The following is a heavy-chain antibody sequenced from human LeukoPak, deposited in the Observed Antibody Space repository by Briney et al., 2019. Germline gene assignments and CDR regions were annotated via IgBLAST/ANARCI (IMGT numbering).Heavy chain of an antibody. Sequence: GGSLRLSCAASGFTFSSYSMTWVRQAPGKGLEWVSSISSSSSYISYADSLKGRFTVSRDNAKNSLYLQMNGLRAEDTAVYYCVRHLSGIAQPFFDYWGQGTLVTVSS. CDR2: ISSSSSYI. CDR1: GFTFSSYS. D-gene: IGHD1-26*01. J-gene: IGHJ4*02. V-gene: IGHV3-21*01. CDR3: VRHLSGIAQPFFDY.